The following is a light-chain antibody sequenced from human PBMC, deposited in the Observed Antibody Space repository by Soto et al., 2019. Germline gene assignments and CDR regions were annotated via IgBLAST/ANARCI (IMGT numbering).Light chain of an antibody. J-gene: IGKJ4*01. Sequence: IVLKQSPGTLSLSPGERATISCRASQSVTSGYLAWYQQIPGQVPRLLVYAASTRATGIPDRFSGGGSGTDFTLTIHRLEPEDFAVYYCQQYGSSPYTFGGGTKVQI. CDR1: QSVTSGY. CDR2: AAS. CDR3: QQYGSSPYT. V-gene: IGKV3-20*01.